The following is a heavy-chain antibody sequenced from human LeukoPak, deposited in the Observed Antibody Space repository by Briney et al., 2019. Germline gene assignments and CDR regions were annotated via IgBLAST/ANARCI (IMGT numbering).Heavy chain of an antibody. J-gene: IGHJ4*02. V-gene: IGHV4-59*08. CDR1: GASINSHF. CDR2: IYYTGSS. Sequence: SETLSLTCTVSGASINSHFWSSIRQPPGKGLEWVGSIYYTGSSNYNPSLESRVTISVDTSKNQFPLKLSSVTAADTAVYYCARGRYYFDYWGQGTLVTVSS. CDR3: ARGRYYFDY.